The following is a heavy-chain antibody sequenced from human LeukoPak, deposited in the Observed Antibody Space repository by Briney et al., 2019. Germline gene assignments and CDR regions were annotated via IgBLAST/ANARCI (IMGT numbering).Heavy chain of an antibody. D-gene: IGHD3-10*01. CDR1: GGSVSSGSYY. V-gene: IGHV4-61*01. CDR2: IYYSGST. Sequence: SETLSLTCTVSGGSVSSGSYYWSWIRQPPGKGLEWIGYIYYSGSTNYNPSLKSRVTISVDTSKNQFSLKLSSVTAADTAVYYCASDFMVRGVIDWGQGTLVTVSS. J-gene: IGHJ4*02. CDR3: ASDFMVRGVID.